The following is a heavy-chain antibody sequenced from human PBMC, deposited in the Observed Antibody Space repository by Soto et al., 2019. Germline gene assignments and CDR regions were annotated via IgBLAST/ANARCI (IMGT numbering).Heavy chain of an antibody. J-gene: IGHJ6*02. CDR1: AFSFNNYA. Sequence: PGGSLRLSCAASAFSFNNYAMTWVRQAPGKGLEWVSVISGSGGSTSYGDSVKGRFTISRDNSKNTLYLQMDSLRAEDTAVYYCAKHREWDSISPYDYYGMDVWGQGTTVTVSS. CDR2: ISGSGGST. CDR3: AKHREWDSISPYDYYGMDV. D-gene: IGHD3-3*02. V-gene: IGHV3-23*01.